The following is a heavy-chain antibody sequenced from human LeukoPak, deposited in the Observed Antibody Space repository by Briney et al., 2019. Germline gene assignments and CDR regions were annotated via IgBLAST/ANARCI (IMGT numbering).Heavy chain of an antibody. D-gene: IGHD3-22*01. Sequence: GGSLRLSCAASGFSVSANYMSWVRQAPGKGLEWVSVIYSGGSTYYADSVKGRFTISRDNSKNTLYLQMNSLRAEDTAVYYCASLSYYDDSGYYSAFDKWGQGTMVTVSS. J-gene: IGHJ3*02. CDR2: IYSGGST. CDR3: ASLSYYDDSGYYSAFDK. CDR1: GFSVSANY. V-gene: IGHV3-53*01.